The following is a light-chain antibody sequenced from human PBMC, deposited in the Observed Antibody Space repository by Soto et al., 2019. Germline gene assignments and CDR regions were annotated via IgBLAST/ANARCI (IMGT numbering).Light chain of an antibody. Sequence: DIQMTQSPSSLSESVGDRVTITCRASQSITIYLNWYQQKPGEAPNLLIFGASTLQSGVPSRFSGSGSGTDFTLTISSLQPEDFATYYCQQSYSTLWTFCQGTKVEIK. V-gene: IGKV1-39*01. J-gene: IGKJ1*01. CDR3: QQSYSTLWT. CDR1: QSITIY. CDR2: GAS.